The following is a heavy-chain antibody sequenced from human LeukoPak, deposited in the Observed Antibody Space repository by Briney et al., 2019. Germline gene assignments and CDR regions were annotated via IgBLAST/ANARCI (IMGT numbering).Heavy chain of an antibody. CDR2: ISSSSSYI. J-gene: IGHJ4*02. Sequence: GGSLRLSCAASGFTFSSYAMSWVRQVPGKGLEWVSSISSSSSYIYYADSVKGRFTISRDNAKNSLYLQMNSLRAEDTAVYYCARDNFCSSTSCPLDYWGQGTLVTVSS. CDR3: ARDNFCSSTSCPLDY. V-gene: IGHV3-21*01. CDR1: GFTFSSYA. D-gene: IGHD2-2*01.